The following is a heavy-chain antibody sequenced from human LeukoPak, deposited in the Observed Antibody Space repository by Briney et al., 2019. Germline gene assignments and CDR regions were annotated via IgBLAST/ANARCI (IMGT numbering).Heavy chain of an antibody. D-gene: IGHD3-16*02. CDR2: FSPGDGET. Sequence: ASVKVSCKVSGYSLTELSMHWVRQAPGKGLEWVGGFSPGDGETIYAQRFQGRVTMTEATSTDTAYMELRSLTYEDTAVYYCATRLGEFSSRDAFNIWGQGAMATVSS. CDR3: ATRLGEFSSRDAFNI. J-gene: IGHJ3*02. CDR1: GYSLTELS. V-gene: IGHV1-24*01.